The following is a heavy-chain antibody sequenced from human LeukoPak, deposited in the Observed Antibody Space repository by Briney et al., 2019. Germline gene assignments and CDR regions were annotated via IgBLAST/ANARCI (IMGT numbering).Heavy chain of an antibody. Sequence: GASVKVSCKVSGYTLTELSMHWVRQAPGKGLEWMGGFDPEDGETIYAQKFQGRVTMTEDTSTDTAYMELSSLRSEDTAVYYCATLGKDFWSGYRYYYYGMDVWGQGTTVTVSS. CDR1: GYTLTELS. CDR2: FDPEDGET. J-gene: IGHJ6*02. CDR3: ATLGKDFWSGYRYYYYGMDV. D-gene: IGHD3-3*01. V-gene: IGHV1-24*01.